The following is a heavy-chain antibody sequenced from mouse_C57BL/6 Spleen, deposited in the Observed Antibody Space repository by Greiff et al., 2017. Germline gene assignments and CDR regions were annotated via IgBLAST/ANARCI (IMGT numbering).Heavy chain of an antibody. D-gene: IGHD1-1*01. CDR2: IDPETGGT. V-gene: IGHV1-15*01. Sequence: VQRVESGAELVRPGASVTLSCKASGYTFTDYEMHWVKQTPVHGLEWIGAIDPETGGTAYNQKFKGKAILTADKSSSTAYMELRSLTSEDSAVYYCTRGYGSSYVAWFAYWGQGTLVTVSA. CDR1: GYTFTDYE. CDR3: TRGYGSSYVAWFAY. J-gene: IGHJ3*01.